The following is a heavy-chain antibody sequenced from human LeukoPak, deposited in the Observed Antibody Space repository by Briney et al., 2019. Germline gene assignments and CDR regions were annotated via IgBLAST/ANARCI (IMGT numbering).Heavy chain of an antibody. V-gene: IGHV3-7*04. Sequence: GGSLRLSCAASGFTLSSYWMSWVRQAPGKGLEWVANIKQDGSEKYYVDSVKGRFTISRDNAKNSLYLQMNSLRAEDTAVYYCARGIAARKFDYWGQGTLVTVSS. CDR3: ARGIAARKFDY. CDR1: GFTLSSYW. D-gene: IGHD6-6*01. CDR2: IKQDGSEK. J-gene: IGHJ4*02.